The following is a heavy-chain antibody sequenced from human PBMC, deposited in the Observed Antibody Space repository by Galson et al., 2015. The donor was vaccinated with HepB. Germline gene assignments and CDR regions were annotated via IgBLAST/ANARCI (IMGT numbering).Heavy chain of an antibody. CDR2: ISNDGSNQ. CDR1: GFTFRSYA. CDR3: ARESNSYSSGYGMDV. J-gene: IGHJ6*02. V-gene: IGHV3-30-3*01. D-gene: IGHD6-19*01. Sequence: LRLSCAASGFTFRSYAMHWVRQAPGKGLEWVAVISNDGSNQFFAGSVRGRFTISRDNSKNTLYLQMNSLGPEDTAVYFCARESNSYSSGYGMDVWGQGTTVTVSS.